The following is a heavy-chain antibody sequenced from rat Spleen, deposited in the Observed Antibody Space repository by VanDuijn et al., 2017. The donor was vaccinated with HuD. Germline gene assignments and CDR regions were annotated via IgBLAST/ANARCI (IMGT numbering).Heavy chain of an antibody. CDR3: ARGGCFRY. CDR2: ISTNGGNI. V-gene: IGHV5-25*01. CDR1: GFTFSDYY. J-gene: IGHJ3*01. D-gene: IGHD4-1*01. Sequence: EVHLVESGGGLVQPGRSMILSCAASGFTFSDYYMAWVRQAPTEGLEWVASISTNGGNIYHRESVKGRFTISRDTAQNTLYLQMNSLRSEDTATYYCARGGCFRYWGQGTLVTVSS.